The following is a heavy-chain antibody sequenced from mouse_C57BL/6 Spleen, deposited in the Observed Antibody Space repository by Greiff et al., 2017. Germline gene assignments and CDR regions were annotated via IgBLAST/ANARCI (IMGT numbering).Heavy chain of an antibody. V-gene: IGHV5-6*01. Sequence: EVKLVESGGDLVKPGGSLKLSCAASGFTFSSYGMSWVRQTPDKRLEWVATISSGGSYTYYPDSVKGRFTISRDNAKNTLYLQMSSLKSEDTAMXYCARQGRDHFDYWGQGTTLTVSS. D-gene: IGHD3-3*01. CDR2: ISSGGSYT. CDR1: GFTFSSYG. J-gene: IGHJ2*01. CDR3: ARQGRDHFDY.